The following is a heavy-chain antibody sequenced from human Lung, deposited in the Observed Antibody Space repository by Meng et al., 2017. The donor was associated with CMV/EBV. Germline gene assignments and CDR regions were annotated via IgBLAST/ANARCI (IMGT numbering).Heavy chain of an antibody. CDR2: ISSSSTTL. J-gene: IGHJ4*02. Sequence: GGSLRLSCAASGFTFSYYYMTWVRQAPGKGLGLVSYISSSSTTLNYADSVKGRFTISRDNAKDSLYLQMDSLRVEDTAVYYCARDGAGSIDYWGQGTLVTVSS. D-gene: IGHD6-19*01. CDR3: ARDGAGSIDY. CDR1: GFTFSYYY. V-gene: IGHV3-11*04.